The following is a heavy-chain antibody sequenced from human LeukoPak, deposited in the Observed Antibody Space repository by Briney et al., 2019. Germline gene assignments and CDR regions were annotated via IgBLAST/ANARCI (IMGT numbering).Heavy chain of an antibody. CDR1: GGSLSGLS. D-gene: IGHD2-8*02. Sequence: SETLSLTCAVNGGSLSGLSWNWIRQSPGKGLEWIGEINQSGTTDYNPSLKNRVTMSVDTSKNQFSLKLTSVTAADTPVYFGGNKPYMSCRGVYCDVIGYWGQATLGTVSS. CDR2: INQSGTT. J-gene: IGHJ4*02. CDR3: GNKPYMSCRGVYCDVIGY. V-gene: IGHV4-34*01.